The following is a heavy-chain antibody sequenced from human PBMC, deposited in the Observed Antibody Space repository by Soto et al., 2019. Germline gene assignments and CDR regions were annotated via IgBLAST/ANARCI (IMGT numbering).Heavy chain of an antibody. CDR1: GSTVTVHW. CDR3: TRHTGYDSSLDY. D-gene: IGHD5-12*01. Sequence: GESLKISCQGSGSTVTVHWMSWVRQMPGKGLEWMGRIDPSDSYTDYSPTVQGHVTMSADKSINTAYLQWSSLQASDTAVYYCTRHTGYDSSLDYWGQGTLVTVSS. J-gene: IGHJ4*02. V-gene: IGHV5-10-1*01. CDR2: IDPSDSYT.